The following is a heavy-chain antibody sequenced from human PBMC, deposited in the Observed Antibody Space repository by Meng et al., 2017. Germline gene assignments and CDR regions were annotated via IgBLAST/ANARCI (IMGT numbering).Heavy chain of an antibody. J-gene: IGHJ5*02. Sequence: SQTLSLTCAVSGDSVSSNSAAWNWIRQSPSRGLEWLGRTYYRSKWYNDYAVSVKSRIAINPDTSKNQFSLQLNSVTPEDTAVYYCASADYGDYLPTHHWGQGTLVTVSS. V-gene: IGHV6-1*01. D-gene: IGHD4-17*01. CDR1: GDSVSSNSAA. CDR3: ASADYGDYLPTHH. CDR2: TYYRSKWYN.